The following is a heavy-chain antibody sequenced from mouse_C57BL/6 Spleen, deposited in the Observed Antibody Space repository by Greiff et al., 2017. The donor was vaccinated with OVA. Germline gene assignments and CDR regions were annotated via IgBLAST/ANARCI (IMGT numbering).Heavy chain of an antibody. D-gene: IGHD1-1*01. CDR2: INPNNGGT. V-gene: IGHV1-26*01. CDR3: ARWPITTVGFDY. J-gene: IGHJ2*01. Sequence: EVQLQQSGPELVKPGASVKISCKASGYTFTDYYMNWVKQSHGKSLEWIGDINPNNGGTSYNQKFKGKATLTVDKSSSTAYMELRSLTSEDSAVYYCARWPITTVGFDYWGQGTTLTVSS. CDR1: GYTFTDYY.